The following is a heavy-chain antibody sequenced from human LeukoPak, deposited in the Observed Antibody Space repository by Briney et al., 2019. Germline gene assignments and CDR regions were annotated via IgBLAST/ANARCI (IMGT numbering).Heavy chain of an antibody. CDR3: ARGGGLGATRDYYYYYGMDV. D-gene: IGHD1-26*01. J-gene: IGHJ6*02. CDR2: IYYSGST. Sequence: SETLSLTCTVSDGSVSSGSYYWSWIRQPPGKGLEWIGYIYYSGSTNYNPSLKSRVTISVDTSKNQFSLKLSSVTAADTAVYYCARGGGLGATRDYYYYYGMDVWGQGTTVTVSS. CDR1: DGSVSSGSYY. V-gene: IGHV4-61*01.